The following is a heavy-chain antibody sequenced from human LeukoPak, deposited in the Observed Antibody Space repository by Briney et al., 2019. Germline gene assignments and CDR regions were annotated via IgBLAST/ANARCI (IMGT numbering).Heavy chain of an antibody. J-gene: IGHJ4*02. Sequence: SVKVSCKASGGTFSSYAISWVRQAPGQGLEWMGGIIPIFGTANYAQKFRGRVTITADKSTSTAYMELSSLRSEDTAVYYCARGRSGYDSVDYWGQGTLVTVSS. D-gene: IGHD5-12*01. CDR3: ARGRSGYDSVDY. CDR2: IIPIFGTA. CDR1: GGTFSSYA. V-gene: IGHV1-69*06.